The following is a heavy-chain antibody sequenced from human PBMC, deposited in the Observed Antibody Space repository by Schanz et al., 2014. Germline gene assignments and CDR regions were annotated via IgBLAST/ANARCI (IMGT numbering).Heavy chain of an antibody. D-gene: IGHD2-15*01. Sequence: DVQLVDSGGGLVQPGGSLRLSCVASGFTFFGSFAMSWVRQAPGKGLEWVANIKQDGSEKYYVDSVKGRFTISRDNSRNTVYLQMSSLRAEDTAVYYCVKDDRGDVVVVAANYWGQGAQVIVSS. J-gene: IGHJ4*02. CDR2: IKQDGSEK. CDR1: GFTFFGSFA. CDR3: VKDDRGDVVVVAANY. V-gene: IGHV3-7*03.